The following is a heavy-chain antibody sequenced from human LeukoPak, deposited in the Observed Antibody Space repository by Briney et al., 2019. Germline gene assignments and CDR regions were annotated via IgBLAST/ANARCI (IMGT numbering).Heavy chain of an antibody. Sequence: SQTLSVTCTVSGGSISSGDYYWSWIRQPPGKGLEWIGYIYYSGSTYYSPPLKSRLTISVDTSKNQFSLKLSSVTAADTAVYYCARVTLTSGAAIDIWGQGTVVTVSS. CDR1: GGSISSGDYY. D-gene: IGHD1-14*01. V-gene: IGHV4-30-4*01. CDR2: IYYSGST. J-gene: IGHJ3*02. CDR3: ARVTLTSGAAIDI.